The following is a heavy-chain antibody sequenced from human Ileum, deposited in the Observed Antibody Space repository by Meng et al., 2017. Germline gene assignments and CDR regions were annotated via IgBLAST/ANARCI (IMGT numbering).Heavy chain of an antibody. D-gene: IGHD3-10*01. CDR3: ARYGGSGSYWHFDP. CDR1: GGSFSGYY. V-gene: IGHV4-34*01. CDR2: IHHSRST. Sequence: QVQLQQWGAGLLKPSETLSLTCAVYGGSFSGYYWTWIRQPPGKGLEWIGEIHHSRSTNYNPSLKSRVTMSIDTSKIQFSLELSSVTAADAAVYYCARYGGSGSYWHFDPWGRGTLVTVSS. J-gene: IGHJ2*01.